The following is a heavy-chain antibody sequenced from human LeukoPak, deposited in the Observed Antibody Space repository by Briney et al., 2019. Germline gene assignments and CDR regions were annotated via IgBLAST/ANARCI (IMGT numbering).Heavy chain of an antibody. D-gene: IGHD2-15*01. CDR3: ARVGLLRRVYYYMDV. V-gene: IGHV3-7*01. Sequence: GGSLRLSCAASGFTFSSYWMSWVRQAPGKGLEWVANIKQDGSEKYYVDSVKGRFTISRDNAKNSLYLQMNSLRAEDTAVYYCARVGLLRRVYYYMDVWGKGTTVTVSS. CDR2: IKQDGSEK. CDR1: GFTFSSYW. J-gene: IGHJ6*03.